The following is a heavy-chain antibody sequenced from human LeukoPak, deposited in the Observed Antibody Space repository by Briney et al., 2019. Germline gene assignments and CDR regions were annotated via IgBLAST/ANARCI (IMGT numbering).Heavy chain of an antibody. CDR1: GFTFSSYG. V-gene: IGHV3-23*01. Sequence: QAGGSLRLSCAASGFTFSSYGMSWVRQAPGKGLEWVSAISGSGGSTYYADSVKGRFTISRDNSKNTLYLQMNSLRAEDTAVYYCAEEWGNSGAGAFDIWGQGTMVTVSS. D-gene: IGHD4-23*01. CDR3: AEEWGNSGAGAFDI. J-gene: IGHJ3*02. CDR2: ISGSGGST.